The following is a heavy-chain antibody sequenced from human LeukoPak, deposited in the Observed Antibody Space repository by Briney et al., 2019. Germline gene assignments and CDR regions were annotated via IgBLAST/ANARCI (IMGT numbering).Heavy chain of an antibody. CDR2: IYSGGST. CDR1: GFTVSSNY. CDR3: AREYCRGGSCYFAFDI. D-gene: IGHD2-15*01. J-gene: IGHJ3*02. V-gene: IGHV3-53*01. Sequence: GGSLRLSCAASGFTVSSNYMSWVRQAPGKGLEWVSVIYSGGSTYYADSVKGRFTISRDNAKNSLYLQMNSLRAEDTAVYYCAREYCRGGSCYFAFDIWGQGTMVTVSS.